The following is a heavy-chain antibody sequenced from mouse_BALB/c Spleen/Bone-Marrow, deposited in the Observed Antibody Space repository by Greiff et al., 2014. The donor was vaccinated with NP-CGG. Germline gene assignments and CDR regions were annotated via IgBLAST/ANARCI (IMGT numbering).Heavy chain of an antibody. CDR1: GYRFNSYW. Sequence: QVQLKQSGADLMKPGASVKISCKATGYRFNSYWIEWVKQRPGHGLEWIGEILPGSGSTNFNEKFKGKATFTAYISSNTAYMQISSLTSEDSAVYYCARLGIRSFDYWGQGTTLTVSS. CDR3: ARLGIRSFDY. V-gene: IGHV1-9*01. J-gene: IGHJ2*01. D-gene: IGHD3-1*01. CDR2: ILPGSGST.